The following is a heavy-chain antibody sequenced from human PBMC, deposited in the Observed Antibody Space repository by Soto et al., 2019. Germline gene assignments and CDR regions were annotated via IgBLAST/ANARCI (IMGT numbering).Heavy chain of an antibody. CDR1: GGSFSGYY. CDR3: ARLVVVVPDAFDI. J-gene: IGHJ3*02. V-gene: IGHV4-34*01. Sequence: PSETLSLTCAVYGGSFSGYYWSWIRQPPGKGLEWIGEINHSGSTNYNPSLKSRVTISVDTSKNQFSLKLSSVTAADTAVYYCARLVVVVPDAFDIWGQGTMVTVSS. D-gene: IGHD2-15*01. CDR2: INHSGST.